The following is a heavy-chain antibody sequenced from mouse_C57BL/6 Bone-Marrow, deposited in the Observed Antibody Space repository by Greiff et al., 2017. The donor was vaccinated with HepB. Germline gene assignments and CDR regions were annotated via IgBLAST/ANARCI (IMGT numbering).Heavy chain of an antibody. CDR1: GFNIKDDY. J-gene: IGHJ3*01. V-gene: IGHV14-4*01. D-gene: IGHD2-4*01. Sequence: VQLKQSGAELVRPGASVKLSCTASGFNIKDDYMHWVKQRPEQGLEWIGWIDPENGDTEYASKFQGKATITADTSSNTAYLQLSSLTSEDTAVYYCTILYYDYDGFAYCGQGTLVTVSA. CDR2: IDPENGDT. CDR3: TILYYDYDGFAY.